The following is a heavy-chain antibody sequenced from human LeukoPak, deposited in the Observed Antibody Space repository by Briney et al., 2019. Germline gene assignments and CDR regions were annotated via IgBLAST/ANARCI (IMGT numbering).Heavy chain of an antibody. V-gene: IGHV4-39*01. CDR1: GGSISTSNYF. Sequence: SETLSLTCTVAGGSISTSNYFWGWIRQPPGKGLEWIGNIHYSGSAYYNPSLKSRVTISVDTSKNHFSLKLSSVTAADTAVYYCARHVRRVVPIVYALDYWGQGTLVTVSS. J-gene: IGHJ4*02. CDR3: ARHVRRVVPIVYALDY. D-gene: IGHD2-8*01. CDR2: IHYSGSA.